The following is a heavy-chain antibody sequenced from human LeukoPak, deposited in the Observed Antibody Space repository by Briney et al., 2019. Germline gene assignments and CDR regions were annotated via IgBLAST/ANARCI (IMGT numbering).Heavy chain of an antibody. CDR3: ASSIVVVPAAKKYYFDY. V-gene: IGHV1-69*13. Sequence: SVKVSCKASGGTLSSYAISWVRQAPGQGLEWMGGIIPIFGTANYAQKFQGRVTITADESTSTAYMELSSLRSEDTAVYYCASSIVVVPAAKKYYFDYWGQGTLVTVSS. J-gene: IGHJ4*02. CDR2: IIPIFGTA. D-gene: IGHD2-2*01. CDR1: GGTLSSYA.